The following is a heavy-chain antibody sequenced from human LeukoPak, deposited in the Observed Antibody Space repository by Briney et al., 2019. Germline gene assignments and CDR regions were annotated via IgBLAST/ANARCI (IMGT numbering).Heavy chain of an antibody. CDR1: GYTFTSYG. Sequence: SVKVSCKASGYTFTSYGISWVRQAPGQGLEWMGGIIPIFGTANYAQKFQGRVTITTDESTSTAYMELSSLRSEDTAVYYCARAGRSYGDYSRFYYYYYYMDVWGKGTTVTVSS. D-gene: IGHD4-17*01. J-gene: IGHJ6*03. V-gene: IGHV1-69*05. CDR3: ARAGRSYGDYSRFYYYYYYMDV. CDR2: IIPIFGTA.